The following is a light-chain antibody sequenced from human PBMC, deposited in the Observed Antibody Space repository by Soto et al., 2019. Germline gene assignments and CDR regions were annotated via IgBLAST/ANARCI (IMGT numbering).Light chain of an antibody. CDR2: SNN. V-gene: IGLV1-44*01. CDR1: NSNIGSNT. J-gene: IGLJ2*01. CDR3: AAWDDSLEVV. Sequence: QSVLTQPPSASGTPGQRVTISCSGSNSNIGSNTVNWYQQLPGTAPKLLIYSNNQRPSGVPDRFSGSKSGTSASLAISGLQSEDEADYYRAAWDDSLEVVFGGGTKLNVL.